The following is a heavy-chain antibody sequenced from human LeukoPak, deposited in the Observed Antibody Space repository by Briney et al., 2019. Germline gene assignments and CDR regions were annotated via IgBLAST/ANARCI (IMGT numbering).Heavy chain of an antibody. Sequence: GGSLRLSCAASGFTFSSYAMHWVRQAPGKGLEWVAVISYDGSNKYYADSVKGRFTISRDNSKNTLYLQMNSLRAEDTAVYYCARDFYVWGQGTTVTVSS. V-gene: IGHV3-30-3*01. D-gene: IGHD3-3*01. CDR2: ISYDGSNK. CDR3: ARDFYV. CDR1: GFTFSSYA. J-gene: IGHJ6*02.